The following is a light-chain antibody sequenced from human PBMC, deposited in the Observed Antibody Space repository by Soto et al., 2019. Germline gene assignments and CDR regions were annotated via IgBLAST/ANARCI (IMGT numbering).Light chain of an antibody. Sequence: EIVLTQSPGTLSLSPGERATLSCRASQSVSSNFLAWYRQKPGQAPRLLIYGASNRATGIPDRFSGSGSGTDFTLTISRLEPEAFAVYYCQQYGDSPRTFGQGTKVDIK. CDR2: GAS. CDR3: QQYGDSPRT. CDR1: QSVSSNF. J-gene: IGKJ1*01. V-gene: IGKV3-20*01.